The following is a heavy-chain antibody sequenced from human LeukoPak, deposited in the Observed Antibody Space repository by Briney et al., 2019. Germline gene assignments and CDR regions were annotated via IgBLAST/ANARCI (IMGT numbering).Heavy chain of an antibody. CDR2: INHSGST. J-gene: IGHJ3*02. D-gene: IGHD6-19*01. Sequence: SKTLSLTCAVYGGSFSGYYWSWIRQPPGKGLEWIGEINHSGSTNYNPSLKSRVTISVDTSKNQFSLKLSSVTAADTAVYYCRYSGWSSVDAFDIWGQGTMVTVSS. V-gene: IGHV4-34*01. CDR1: GGSFSGYY. CDR3: RYSGWSSVDAFDI.